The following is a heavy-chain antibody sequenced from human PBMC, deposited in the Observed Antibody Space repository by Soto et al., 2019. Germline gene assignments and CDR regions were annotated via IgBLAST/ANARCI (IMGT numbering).Heavy chain of an antibody. D-gene: IGHD1-7*01. CDR3: ARDGGDNWNYGWFDP. CDR2: IYYGGST. J-gene: IGHJ5*02. V-gene: IGHV4-59*01. CDR1: GGSISSYY. Sequence: SETLSLTCTVSGGSISSYYWSWIRQPPGKGLEWIGYIYYGGSTNYNPSLKSRVTISVDTSKNQFSLKLSSVTAADTAVYYCARDGGDNWNYGWFDPWGQGTLVTVSS.